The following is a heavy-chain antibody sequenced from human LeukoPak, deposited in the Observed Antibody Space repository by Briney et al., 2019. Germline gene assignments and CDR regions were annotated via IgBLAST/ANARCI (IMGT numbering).Heavy chain of an antibody. CDR1: GFTFSSDS. CDR3: AKVSRPAAGTGGYFDY. V-gene: IGHV3-23*01. CDR2: ITGSGDRT. D-gene: IGHD6-13*01. Sequence: GGSLRLSCTASGFTFSSDSMSWVRQAPGKGLEWVSLITGSGDRTFYADSVKGRFTISRDNSENTLYLQMNSLRAEDTAVYYCAKVSRPAAGTGGYFDYWGQGTLVTVSS. J-gene: IGHJ4*02.